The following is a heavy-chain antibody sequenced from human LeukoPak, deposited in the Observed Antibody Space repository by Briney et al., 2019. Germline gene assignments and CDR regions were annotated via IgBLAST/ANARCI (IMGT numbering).Heavy chain of an antibody. D-gene: IGHD6-19*01. CDR1: GFTFSSYW. Sequence: PGGSLRLSCAASGFTFSSYWMSWVRQAPGKGLEWVANIKQDGSEKYYVDSVKGRFTISRDNAKNSLYLQMNSLRAEDTAVYYCARGAGQWLVPDYYFDYWGQGTLVTVSS. CDR2: IKQDGSEK. V-gene: IGHV3-7*01. CDR3: ARGAGQWLVPDYYFDY. J-gene: IGHJ4*02.